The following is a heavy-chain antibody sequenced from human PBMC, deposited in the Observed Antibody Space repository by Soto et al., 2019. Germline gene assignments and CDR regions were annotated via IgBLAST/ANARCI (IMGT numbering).Heavy chain of an antibody. Sequence: GESLKISCKGSGYSFTSYWISWVRQMPGKGLEWMGRIDPSDSYTNYSPSFQGHVTISADKSISTAYLQWSSLKASDTAMYYCATHRDGYTSYWNDYWGQGTLVTVSS. CDR3: ATHRDGYTSYWNDY. J-gene: IGHJ4*02. CDR2: IDPSDSYT. V-gene: IGHV5-10-1*01. CDR1: GYSFTSYW. D-gene: IGHD3-9*01.